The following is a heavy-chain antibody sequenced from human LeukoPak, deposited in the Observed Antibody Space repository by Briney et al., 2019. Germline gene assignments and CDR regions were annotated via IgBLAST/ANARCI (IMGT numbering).Heavy chain of an antibody. CDR3: AREYSSSSGHFGF. CDR2: IYYSGST. CDR1: GASISSYY. Sequence: SETLSLTCTVSGASISSYYWSWIRQPPGKGLEWIGYIYYSGSTSHNPSLKSRVTISLDTSKNQFSLKLSSVTAADTAVYYCAREYSSSSGHFGFWGQGTLVTVSS. J-gene: IGHJ4*02. D-gene: IGHD6-6*01. V-gene: IGHV4-59*01.